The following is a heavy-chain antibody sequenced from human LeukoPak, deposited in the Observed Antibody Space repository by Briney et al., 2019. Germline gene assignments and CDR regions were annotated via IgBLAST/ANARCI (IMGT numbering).Heavy chain of an antibody. CDR2: ISGSGDTT. J-gene: IGHJ2*01. CDR3: AKVESSGWYRYFDL. D-gene: IGHD6-19*01. Sequence: GGSLRLSCAASRFTFSSYTMSWVRQAPGKGLEWVSAISGSGDTTYYADSVRGRFTISRDNSKNTLYLQMNSLRAEDTAVYYCAKVESSGWYRYFDLWGRGTLVTVSS. CDR1: RFTFSSYT. V-gene: IGHV3-23*01.